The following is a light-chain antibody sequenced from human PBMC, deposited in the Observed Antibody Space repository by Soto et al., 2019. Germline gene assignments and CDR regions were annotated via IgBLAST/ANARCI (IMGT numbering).Light chain of an antibody. V-gene: IGLV2-14*01. CDR3: SSYTDSSSLVI. CDR1: SSDIGSYKY. Sequence: QSVLTQPASVSGSPGQSITISCTGTSSDIGSYKYVSWYQQYPGKAPKLMIYEVSNRPSGVSTRFSGSKSGDTASLTISGLQAEDEADYYCSSYTDSSSLVIFGGGTKLTVL. CDR2: EVS. J-gene: IGLJ2*01.